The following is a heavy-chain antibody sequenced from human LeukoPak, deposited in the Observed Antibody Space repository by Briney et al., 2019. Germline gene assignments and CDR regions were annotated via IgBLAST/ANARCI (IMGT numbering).Heavy chain of an antibody. Sequence: GGSLRLSCEASGFTFTNYAMTWVRQAPGKGLEWVANIKHDGSETYYVDSVKGRFTISRDNAKKSLYLQMSSLRAEDTAVYYCARDKVVVSWGQGTLVTVSS. J-gene: IGHJ5*02. CDR2: IKHDGSET. CDR1: GFTFTNYA. CDR3: ARDKVVVS. D-gene: IGHD2-15*01. V-gene: IGHV3-7*01.